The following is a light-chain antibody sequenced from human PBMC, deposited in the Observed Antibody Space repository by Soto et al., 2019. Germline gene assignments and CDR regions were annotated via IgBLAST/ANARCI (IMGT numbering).Light chain of an antibody. Sequence: IQMTPSPFPLSASLRDRVTLTFRASQSISSWLAWYQQKPGKAPKLLIYDASSLESGVPSRFSGSGSGTEFTLTISSLQPDDFATYFCQQYNSYPITFGQGTRLEI. V-gene: IGKV1-5*01. CDR1: QSISSW. CDR3: QQYNSYPIT. J-gene: IGKJ5*01. CDR2: DAS.